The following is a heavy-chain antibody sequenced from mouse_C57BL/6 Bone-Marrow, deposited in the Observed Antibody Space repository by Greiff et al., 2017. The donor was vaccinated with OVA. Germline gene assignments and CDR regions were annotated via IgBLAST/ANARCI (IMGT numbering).Heavy chain of an antibody. Sequence: EVMLVESGGGLVQPGGSMKLSCVASGFTFSNYWMNWVRQSPEKGLEWVAQIGLKSDNYATHYAVSVKGRFTISRDDSKRIGYLQLDNLRAEDTGIYYCTAWGGFDYWGQGTTLTVSS. J-gene: IGHJ2*01. D-gene: IGHD4-1*01. CDR1: GFTFSNYW. V-gene: IGHV6-3*01. CDR3: TAWGGFDY. CDR2: IGLKSDNYAT.